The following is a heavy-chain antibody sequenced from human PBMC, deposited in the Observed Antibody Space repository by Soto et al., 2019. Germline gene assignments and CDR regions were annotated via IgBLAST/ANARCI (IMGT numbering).Heavy chain of an antibody. J-gene: IGHJ4*02. CDR3: AKADGQQWLIPHLDN. CDR1: GFNFKKFA. V-gene: IGHV3-23*01. CDR2: ISCCGGSA. D-gene: IGHD6-19*01. Sequence: EVQLLESGGGVVQPGGSLRLSCVASGFNFKKFAMAWVRQAAGEGLEWVSGISCCGGSASYADSVKGRFSIARDDSKNTVSLQLNSLRVEDTAQYYCAKADGQQWLIPHLDNWGQGTLVTVSP.